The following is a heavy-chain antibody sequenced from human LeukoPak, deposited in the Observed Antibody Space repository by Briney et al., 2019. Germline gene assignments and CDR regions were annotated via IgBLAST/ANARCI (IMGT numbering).Heavy chain of an antibody. Sequence: SETLSLTCTVSGGSISSYYWSWIRQPPGRGLEWIGYIYYSGSTNYNPSLKSRVTISVDTSKNQFSLKLSSVTAADTAVYYCARVGIGGSKAYGDYYYYYGMDVWGQGTTVTVSS. J-gene: IGHJ6*02. D-gene: IGHD4-17*01. CDR3: ARVGIGGSKAYGDYYYYYGMDV. CDR1: GGSISSYY. V-gene: IGHV4-59*01. CDR2: IYYSGST.